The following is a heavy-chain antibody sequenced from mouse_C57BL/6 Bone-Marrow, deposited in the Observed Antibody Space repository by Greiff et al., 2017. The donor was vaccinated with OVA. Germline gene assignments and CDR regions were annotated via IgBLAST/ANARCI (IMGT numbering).Heavy chain of an antibody. CDR3: ARDQVDYDTWFAY. Sequence: EVQLVESGGGLVKPGGSLKLSCAASGFTFSSYAMSWVRQTPEKRLEWVATISDGGSYTYYPDNVKGRFTISRDNAKNNLYLQMSHLKSEDTAMYYCARDQVDYDTWFAYWGQGTLVTVSA. D-gene: IGHD2-4*01. CDR1: GFTFSSYA. J-gene: IGHJ3*01. CDR2: ISDGGSYT. V-gene: IGHV5-4*01.